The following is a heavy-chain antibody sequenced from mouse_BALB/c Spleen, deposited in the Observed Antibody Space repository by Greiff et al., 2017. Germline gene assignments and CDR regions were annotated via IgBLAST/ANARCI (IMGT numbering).Heavy chain of an antibody. CDR1: GFTFSSYG. CDR3: ARATTVVAPFDY. J-gene: IGHJ2*01. CDR2: INSNGGST. D-gene: IGHD1-1*01. V-gene: IGHV5-6-3*01. Sequence: VQLQQSGGGLVQPGGSLKLSCAASGFTFSSYGMSWVRQTPDKRLELVATINSNGGSTYYPDSVKGRFTISRDNAKNTLYLQMSSLKSEDTAMYDCARATTVVAPFDYWGQGTTLTVSS.